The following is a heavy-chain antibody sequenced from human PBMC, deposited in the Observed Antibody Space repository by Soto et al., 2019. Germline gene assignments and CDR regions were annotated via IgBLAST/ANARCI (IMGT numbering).Heavy chain of an antibody. CDR3: ARSLSVLRYFDWLLYYGMDV. CDR2: ISYDGSNK. Sequence: LXLSCAASRFTFISYSMHWVRQAPCKGLEWVAVISYDGSNKYYADSVKGRFTISRDNSKNTLYLQMNSLRAEDTAVYYCARSLSVLRYFDWLLYYGMDVWGQGTTVTVSS. V-gene: IGHV3-30-3*01. J-gene: IGHJ6*02. D-gene: IGHD3-9*01. CDR1: RFTFISYS.